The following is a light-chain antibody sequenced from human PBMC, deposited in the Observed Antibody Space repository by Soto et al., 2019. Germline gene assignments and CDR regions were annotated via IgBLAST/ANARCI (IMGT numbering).Light chain of an antibody. V-gene: IGLV2-14*01. CDR3: SAYSVSSIYV. Sequence: QSVLTQPSSVSGSPGQSITISCTGTSSDVGGYNFVTWYQQHPGKAPKLIIYNVYDRPSGISYRFSGSKSGNTASLTISGLQGEDEADYYCSAYSVSSIYVFVPGSK. CDR1: SSDVGGYNF. J-gene: IGLJ1*01. CDR2: NVY.